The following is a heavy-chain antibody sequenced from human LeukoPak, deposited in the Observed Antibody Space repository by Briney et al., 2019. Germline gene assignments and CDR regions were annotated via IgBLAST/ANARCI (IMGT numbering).Heavy chain of an antibody. D-gene: IGHD3-22*01. CDR2: IWNDGSNK. CDR1: GFTFSSYG. J-gene: IGHJ1*01. Sequence: PGRSLRLSCAASGFTFSSYGMHWVRQAPGKGLEWVAVIWNDGSNKYYADSVKGRFTISRDNSKNTLYLQMNSLRAEDTAVYYCAKDQDSSGYPWDFQHWGQGTLVTVSS. V-gene: IGHV3-33*06. CDR3: AKDQDSSGYPWDFQH.